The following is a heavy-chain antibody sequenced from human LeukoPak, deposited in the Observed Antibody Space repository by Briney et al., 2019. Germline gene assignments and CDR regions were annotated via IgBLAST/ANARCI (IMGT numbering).Heavy chain of an antibody. CDR1: GFTVSSNY. V-gene: IGHV3-53*01. CDR3: ARDLRMVSYSGRISGFDY. J-gene: IGHJ4*02. CDR2: SYSSGST. D-gene: IGHD1-26*01. Sequence: HSGGSLRLSCAASGFTVSSNYMSWVRQAPGKGLEWVSVSYSSGSTYYADSVKGRFTISRDNSKNTLYLQMISLRVEDTAVYYCARDLRMVSYSGRISGFDYWGQGTLVTVSS.